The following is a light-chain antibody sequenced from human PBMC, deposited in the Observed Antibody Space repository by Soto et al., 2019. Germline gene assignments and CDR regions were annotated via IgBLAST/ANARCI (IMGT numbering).Light chain of an antibody. V-gene: IGLV2-23*02. CDR3: CSYVGSSTSYV. Sequence: QSVLTHPASVSGSPLHSVTISCTGTSGDVGNYNLVSWYQQHPGKAPKLMIYEVNKWPSGVSNRFSGSKSGNTASLTISGLQAEDEADYYCCSYVGSSTSYVFGTGTKVTVL. CDR2: EVN. J-gene: IGLJ1*01. CDR1: SGDVGNYNL.